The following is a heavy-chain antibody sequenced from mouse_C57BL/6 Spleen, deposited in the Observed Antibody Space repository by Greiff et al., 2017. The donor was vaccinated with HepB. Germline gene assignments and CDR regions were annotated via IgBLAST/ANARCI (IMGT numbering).Heavy chain of an antibody. J-gene: IGHJ4*01. D-gene: IGHD1-1*01. Sequence: VQLKESGGGLVKPGGSLKLSCAASGFTFSDYGMHWVRQTPEKGLEWVAYISSGSSPIYYADTVKGRFTISRDNANNTLFLQMISLRSENTAMFYCARPICYCGPYAMDYWGQGTSGTVSS. V-gene: IGHV5-17*01. CDR1: GFTFSDYG. CDR3: ARPICYCGPYAMDY. CDR2: ISSGSSPI.